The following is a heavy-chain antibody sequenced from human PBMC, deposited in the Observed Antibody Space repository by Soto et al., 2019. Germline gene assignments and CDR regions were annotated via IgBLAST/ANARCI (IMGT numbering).Heavy chain of an antibody. CDR1: GFTFSSYG. Sequence: QVQLVESGGGVVQPGRSLRLSCAASGFTFSSYGMHWVRQAPGKGLEWVAVIWYDGSNKYYADSVKGRFTISRDNSKNTLYLQMNRLRAEDTAVYYCARDLRGYHYLDVWGKGTTVTVSS. CDR3: ARDLRGYHYLDV. J-gene: IGHJ6*03. V-gene: IGHV3-33*01. CDR2: IWYDGSNK.